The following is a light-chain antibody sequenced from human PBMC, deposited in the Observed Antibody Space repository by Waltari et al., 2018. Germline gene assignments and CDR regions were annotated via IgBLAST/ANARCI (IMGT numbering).Light chain of an antibody. J-gene: IGKJ4*01. CDR3: QQYNNWPLT. CDR2: GAS. Sequence: EIVMTQSPATLSVSPGESATLSCRASQSVSSNLAWYQQKPGQAPRLLIYGASTRANGIPARFSGGGSGTEFTLTISSLQSEDFTVYYCQQYNNWPLTFGGGTKVEIK. V-gene: IGKV3-15*01. CDR1: QSVSSN.